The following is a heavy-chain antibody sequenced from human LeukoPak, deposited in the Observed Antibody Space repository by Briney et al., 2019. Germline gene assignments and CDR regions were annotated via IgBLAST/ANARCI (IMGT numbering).Heavy chain of an antibody. J-gene: IGHJ6*03. V-gene: IGHV1-8*01. CDR3: AREGLEYSSSWYPYMDV. Sequence: GASVKVSCKASGYTFTSYDINWVRQATGQGLEWMGWMNPNSGNTGYAQKFQGRVTMTRNTSISTAYMELSSLRSEDTAAYYCAREGLEYSSSWYPYMDVWGKGTTVTVSS. CDR1: GYTFTSYD. CDR2: MNPNSGNT. D-gene: IGHD6-13*01.